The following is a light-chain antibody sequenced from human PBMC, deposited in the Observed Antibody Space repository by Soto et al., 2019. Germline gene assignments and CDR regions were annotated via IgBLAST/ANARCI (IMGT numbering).Light chain of an antibody. Sequence: EFVLTQSPGTLSLSPGERATRSCRASQTVRNNYLAWYQQKPGQAPRLLIYDASNRATGIPARFSGSGSGTEFTLTISSLQSEDFAVYYCQQYNNWPLTFGGGTKVDIK. CDR3: QQYNNWPLT. CDR2: DAS. CDR1: QTVRNN. J-gene: IGKJ4*01. V-gene: IGKV3D-15*01.